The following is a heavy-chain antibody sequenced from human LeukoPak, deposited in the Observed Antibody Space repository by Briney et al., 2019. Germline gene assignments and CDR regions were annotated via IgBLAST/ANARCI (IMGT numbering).Heavy chain of an antibody. Sequence: PSETLSLTCTVSGGSISSGSYYWSWIQQPAGKGLEWIGRIYTSGSTNYNPSLKSRVTISVDTSKNQFSLKLSSVTAADTAVYYCARGYSYGYSYWGQGTLVTVSS. CDR1: GGSISSGSYY. V-gene: IGHV4-61*02. CDR2: IYTSGST. J-gene: IGHJ4*02. CDR3: ARGYSYGYSY. D-gene: IGHD5-18*01.